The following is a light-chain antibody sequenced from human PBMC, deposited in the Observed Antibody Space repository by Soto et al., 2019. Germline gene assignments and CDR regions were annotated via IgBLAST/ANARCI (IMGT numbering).Light chain of an antibody. CDR2: RNN. Sequence: QSVLTQPPSASGTSGQRVTISCSGSSSNLGSNHVYWYQQLTGTAPKLLIYRNNQRPSGVPDRFSGSKSGTSASLAIRGLRSEDEADYYFAAWYDSLSGQWVFGGGTKLTVL. CDR3: AAWYDSLSGQWV. CDR1: SSNLGSNH. V-gene: IGLV1-47*01. J-gene: IGLJ3*02.